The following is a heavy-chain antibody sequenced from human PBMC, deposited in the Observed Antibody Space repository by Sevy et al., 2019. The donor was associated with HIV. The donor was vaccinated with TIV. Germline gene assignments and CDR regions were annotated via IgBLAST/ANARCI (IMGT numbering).Heavy chain of an antibody. CDR3: ATHAGIAAAGRVFDY. CDR2: TRNKADGYTT. V-gene: IGHV3-72*01. D-gene: IGHD6-13*01. J-gene: IGHJ4*02. Sequence: GGSLRLSCVASGFTFSDHYMDWVRQAPGKGLEWVGRTRNKADGYTTEYAASVKGRFTISRDESKNSLYVQMNSLKAEDTAVYYCATHAGIAAAGRVFDYWGQGTLFTVSS. CDR1: GFTFSDHY.